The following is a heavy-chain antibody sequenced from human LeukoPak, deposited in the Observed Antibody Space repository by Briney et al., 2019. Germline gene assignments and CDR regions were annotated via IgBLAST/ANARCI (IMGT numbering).Heavy chain of an antibody. CDR1: GGSISSGDYY. V-gene: IGHV4-30-4*08. CDR3: ARDISIPTENIVVVPAASLD. CDR2: IYYSGST. D-gene: IGHD2-2*01. J-gene: IGHJ4*02. Sequence: PSQTLSLTCTVSGGSISSGDYYWGWIRQPPGKGLEWIGYIYYSGSTYYNPSLKSRVTISVDTSKNQFSLKLSSVTAADTAVYYCARDISIPTENIVVVPAASLDWGQGTLVTVSS.